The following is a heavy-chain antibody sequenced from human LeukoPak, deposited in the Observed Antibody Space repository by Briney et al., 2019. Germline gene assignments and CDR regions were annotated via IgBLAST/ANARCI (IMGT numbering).Heavy chain of an antibody. CDR1: GYTFTSYA. V-gene: IGHV7-4-1*02. J-gene: IGHJ4*02. Sequence: ASVKVSCKTSGYTFTSYAMGWVRQAPGHGLEWMGWINTNTGNPTYAQGFTGRFVFSLDTSVSTAYLQISSLEAEDTAVYYCASFFCINGVCYYLDYWGQGTLVTVSS. CDR3: ASFFCINGVCYYLDY. CDR2: INTNTGNP. D-gene: IGHD2-8*01.